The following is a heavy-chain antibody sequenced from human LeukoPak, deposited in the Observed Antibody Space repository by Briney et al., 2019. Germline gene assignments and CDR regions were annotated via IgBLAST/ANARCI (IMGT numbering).Heavy chain of an antibody. CDR2: MNPNSGNT. J-gene: IGHJ6*03. CDR1: GYTFTSYD. Sequence: ASVKVSCKASGYTFTSYDINWVRQATGQGLEWMGWMNPNSGNTGYAQKFQGRVTMTRNTSISTAYMELSSLRSEDTAVYYCARGRMVRGVIYHYYYMDVWGKRTTVTISS. V-gene: IGHV1-8*01. D-gene: IGHD3-10*01. CDR3: ARGRMVRGVIYHYYYMDV.